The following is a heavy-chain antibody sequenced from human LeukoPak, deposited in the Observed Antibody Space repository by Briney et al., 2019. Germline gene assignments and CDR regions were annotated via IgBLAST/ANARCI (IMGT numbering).Heavy chain of an antibody. V-gene: IGHV4-34*01. CDR2: INHSGST. CDR3: ARAFTIFGVVIRYYFDY. Sequence: SETLSLSCAASGGSFSSYSWSWIRQPPGKGLEWIGEINHSGSTNYNPSLKSRVTISVDTSKNQFSLKLSSVTAADTAVYCCARAFTIFGVVIRYYFDYWGQGTLVTVSS. CDR1: GGSFSSYS. J-gene: IGHJ4*02. D-gene: IGHD3-3*01.